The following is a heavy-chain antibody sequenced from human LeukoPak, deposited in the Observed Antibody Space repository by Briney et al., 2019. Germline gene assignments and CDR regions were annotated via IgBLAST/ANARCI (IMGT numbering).Heavy chain of an antibody. CDR3: AILEVVATTRYYYYYMDV. J-gene: IGHJ6*03. CDR2: IYTSGST. D-gene: IGHD2-15*01. Sequence: SKTLSLTCTVSGGSISSYYWSWIRQPPGKGLEWIGYIYTSGSTNYNPSLKSRVTISVDASKNQFSLKLSSVTAADTAVYYCAILEVVATTRYYYYYMDVWGKGTTVTVSS. V-gene: IGHV4-4*09. CDR1: GGSISSYY.